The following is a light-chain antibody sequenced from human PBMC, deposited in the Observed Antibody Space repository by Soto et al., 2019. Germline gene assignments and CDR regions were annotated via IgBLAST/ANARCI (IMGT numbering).Light chain of an antibody. Sequence: QSVLTQPAAVSGSPGQSSTISCSGTSSDVGSYNFVSWYQQHPDKAPKLMIYDVNKRPSGVSNRFSGSKSGNTASLTISGLQAEDEADYYCCSYAGSYIFVVFGGGTKVTVL. CDR2: DVN. J-gene: IGLJ2*01. V-gene: IGLV2-23*02. CDR1: SSDVGSYNF. CDR3: CSYAGSYIFVV.